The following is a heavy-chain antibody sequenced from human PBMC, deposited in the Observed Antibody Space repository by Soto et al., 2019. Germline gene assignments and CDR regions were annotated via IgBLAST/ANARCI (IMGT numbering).Heavy chain of an antibody. Sequence: ASVKVSCKASGYTFTGYYMHWVRQAPGQGLEWMGWIKPNSGGTNYAQKFQGWVTMTRDTSISTAYMELSRLRSDDTAVYYCARGTDSIPYSYGMDVWGQGTTVTVSS. CDR2: IKPNSGGT. CDR1: GYTFTGYY. CDR3: ARGTDSIPYSYGMDV. J-gene: IGHJ6*02. V-gene: IGHV1-2*04. D-gene: IGHD3-3*02.